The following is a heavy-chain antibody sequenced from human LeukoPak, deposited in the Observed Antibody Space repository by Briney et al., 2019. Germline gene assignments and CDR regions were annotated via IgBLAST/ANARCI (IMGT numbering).Heavy chain of an antibody. CDR3: AKDRGYYYDSSGYYYFDY. J-gene: IGHJ4*02. Sequence: GGSLRLSCAASGFTFNSYAMSWVRQAPGKGLEWVSAISGGGGSTYHADSVKGRFTISRDNSKNTLYLQMSSLRAEDTAVYYCAKDRGYYYDSSGYYYFDYWGQGTLVTVSS. CDR2: ISGGGGST. V-gene: IGHV3-23*01. CDR1: GFTFNSYA. D-gene: IGHD3-22*01.